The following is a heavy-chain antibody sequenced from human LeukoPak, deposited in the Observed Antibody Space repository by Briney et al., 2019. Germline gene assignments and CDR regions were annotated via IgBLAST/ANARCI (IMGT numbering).Heavy chain of an antibody. CDR1: GFTFSSYA. CDR2: ISGSGGST. CDR3: AKHGVVVAATHNYFDY. J-gene: IGHJ4*02. V-gene: IGHV3-23*01. Sequence: GGSLRLSCAASGFTFSSYAMGWVRQAPGQGLEWVSTISGSGGSTYYADSVKGRFTISRDNSKNTLYLQMNSLRAEDTAVYYCAKHGVVVAATHNYFDYWGQGTLVTVSS. D-gene: IGHD2-15*01.